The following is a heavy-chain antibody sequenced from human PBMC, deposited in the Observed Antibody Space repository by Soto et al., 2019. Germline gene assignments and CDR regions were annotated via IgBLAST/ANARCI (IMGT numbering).Heavy chain of an antibody. CDR1: GGSFSGYY. CDR3: ARGGGRSGSSDAFDI. CDR2: INHSGNT. Sequence: QVQLQQWGAGLLKPSETLSLTCAVYGGSFSGYYWSWIRQPPGKGLEWIGEINHSGNTNYNPSLKSRVTIAVDTSKNQFALKLSSVTAADTAVYYCARGGGRSGSSDAFDIWGQGTMVTVSS. D-gene: IGHD1-26*01. V-gene: IGHV4-34*01. J-gene: IGHJ3*02.